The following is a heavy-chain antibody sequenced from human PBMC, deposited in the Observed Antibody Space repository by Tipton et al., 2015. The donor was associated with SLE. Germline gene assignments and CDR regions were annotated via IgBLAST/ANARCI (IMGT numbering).Heavy chain of an antibody. CDR1: GYSISSGYY. V-gene: IGHV4-38-2*01. CDR3: ARSAIFGVIMGGYFDY. Sequence: TLSLTCAVSGYSISSGYYWGWIRQPPGKGLEWIGSIYHSGSTYYNPSLKSRVTMSVDTSKNRFSLKLISVTAADTAVYYCARSAIFGVIMGGYFDYWGQGTLVTVSS. CDR2: IYHSGST. D-gene: IGHD3-3*01. J-gene: IGHJ4*02.